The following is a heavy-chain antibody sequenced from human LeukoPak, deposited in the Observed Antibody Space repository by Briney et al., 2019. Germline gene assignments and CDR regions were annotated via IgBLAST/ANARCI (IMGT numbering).Heavy chain of an antibody. V-gene: IGHV3-7*01. D-gene: IGHD1-26*01. Sequence: GGSLRLSCAASGFTFSSYWMSWVRQAPGKGLEWVANIKQDESEKYYVDSVKGRFTVSRDNAKNSLYLQMNGLRAEDTAFYCCARVVPYSGSHWGLDYWGQGTLVTVSS. J-gene: IGHJ4*02. CDR2: IKQDESEK. CDR3: ARVVPYSGSHWGLDY. CDR1: GFTFSSYW.